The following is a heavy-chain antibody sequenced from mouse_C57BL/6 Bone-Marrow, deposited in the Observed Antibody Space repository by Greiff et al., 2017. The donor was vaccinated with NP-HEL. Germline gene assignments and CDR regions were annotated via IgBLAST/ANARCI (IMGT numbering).Heavy chain of an antibody. V-gene: IGHV1-76*01. CDR3: ASPSITTPTMDY. CDR1: GYTFTDYY. Sequence: VQLQQSGAELVRPGASVKLSCKASGYTFTDYYINWVKQRPGQGLEWIARIYPGSGNTYYNEKFKGKATLTAEKSSSTAYMQLSSLTSEDSAVYFCASPSITTPTMDYWGQGTSVTVSS. D-gene: IGHD1-1*01. J-gene: IGHJ4*01. CDR2: IYPGSGNT.